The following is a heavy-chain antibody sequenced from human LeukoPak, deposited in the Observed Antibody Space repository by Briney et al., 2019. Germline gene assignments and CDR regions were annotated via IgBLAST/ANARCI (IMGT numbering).Heavy chain of an antibody. V-gene: IGHV3-7*01. CDR1: GFTLSSYW. CDR2: IKQDGSET. Sequence: GGSLRLSCAISGFTLSSYWMTWVRQAPGKGLEWVANIKQDGSETYYVDSVKGRFTISRDNSKNTLYLQMNSLRAEDTAVYYCATPMVRGVITPYYFDYWGQGTLVTVSS. D-gene: IGHD3-10*01. CDR3: ATPMVRGVITPYYFDY. J-gene: IGHJ4*02.